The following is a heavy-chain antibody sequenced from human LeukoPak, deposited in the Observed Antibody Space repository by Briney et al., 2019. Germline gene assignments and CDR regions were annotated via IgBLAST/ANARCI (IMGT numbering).Heavy chain of an antibody. CDR2: IYYSGST. V-gene: IGHV4-59*01. J-gene: IGHJ5*02. CDR1: GGSISSYY. CDR3: ARVIPFWSGYYEGTFDP. D-gene: IGHD3-3*01. Sequence: SETLSLTCTVSGGSISSYYWSWIRQPPGKELEWIGYIYYSGSTNYNPSLKSRVTISVDTSKNQFSLKLSSVTAADTAVYYCARVIPFWSGYYEGTFDPWGQGTLVTVSS.